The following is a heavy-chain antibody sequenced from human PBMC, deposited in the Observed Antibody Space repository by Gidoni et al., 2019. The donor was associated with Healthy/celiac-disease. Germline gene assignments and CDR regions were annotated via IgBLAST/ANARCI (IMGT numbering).Heavy chain of an antibody. V-gene: IGHV3-30*18. Sequence: QVQLVESGGGVVQPGRSLRLPCAASGFTFSSYGMPWVRQAPGKGLEWVAVISYDGSNKYYADSVKGRFTISRDNSKNTLYLQMNSLRAEDTAVYYCAKVWRLRYFDWLREAYGMDVWGQGTTVTVSS. CDR3: AKVWRLRYFDWLREAYGMDV. D-gene: IGHD3-9*01. J-gene: IGHJ6*02. CDR1: GFTFSSYG. CDR2: ISYDGSNK.